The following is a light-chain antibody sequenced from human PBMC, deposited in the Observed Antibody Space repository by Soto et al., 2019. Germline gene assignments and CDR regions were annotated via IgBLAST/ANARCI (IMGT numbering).Light chain of an antibody. CDR2: ATS. J-gene: IGKJ2*01. Sequence: DIQMTQSPSSLSASVGDRVTITCRASQSIERYLNWYQQKSGKAPKFLMYATSHLQSGVPSRFSGSGSGTEFTLTISGLQPADFGSYYCQQTYTVPYTFGQGTKLEIE. CDR1: QSIERY. V-gene: IGKV1-39*01. CDR3: QQTYTVPYT.